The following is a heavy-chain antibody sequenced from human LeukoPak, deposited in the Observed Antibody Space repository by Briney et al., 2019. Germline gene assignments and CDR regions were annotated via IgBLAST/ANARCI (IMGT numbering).Heavy chain of an antibody. CDR1: GFTISDHY. CDR2: ISGSGGST. J-gene: IGHJ4*02. V-gene: IGHV3-23*01. D-gene: IGHD6-19*01. CDR3: ANVAVAGFDD. Sequence: GGSLRLSCAASGFTISDHYMDWVRQAPGKGLEWVSAISGSGGSTYYADSVKGRFTISRDNSKNTLYLQMNSLRAEDTAVYYCANVAVAGFDDWGQGTQATVSS.